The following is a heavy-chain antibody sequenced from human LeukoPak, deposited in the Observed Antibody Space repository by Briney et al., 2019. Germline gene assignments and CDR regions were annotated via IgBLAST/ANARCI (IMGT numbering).Heavy chain of an antibody. CDR1: GGTSSSYA. CDR2: IIPIFGTA. J-gene: IGHJ4*02. Sequence: SVKVSCKASGGTSSSYAISWVRQAPGQGLEWMGGIIPIFGTANYAQKFQGRVTITAVESTSTAYMELSSLRSEDTAVYYCARAGPVGAMRCLDYWGQGTLVTVSS. D-gene: IGHD1-26*01. CDR3: ARAGPVGAMRCLDY. V-gene: IGHV1-69*13.